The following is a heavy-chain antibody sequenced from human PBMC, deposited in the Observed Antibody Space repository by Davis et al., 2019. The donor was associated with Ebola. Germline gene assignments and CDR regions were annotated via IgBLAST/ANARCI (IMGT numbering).Heavy chain of an antibody. CDR2: IIPIFGTA. D-gene: IGHD2-2*01. V-gene: IGHV1-69*13. Sequence: SVKVSCKASGGTFSTYAVSWVRQAPGQGLEWMGGIIPIFGTANYAQKFQGRVTITADESTSTAYMELSSLRSEDTAVYYCARETLYCSSTSCYLYYYYYGMDVWGQGTTVTVSS. CDR1: GGTFSTYA. CDR3: ARETLYCSSTSCYLYYYYYGMDV. J-gene: IGHJ6*02.